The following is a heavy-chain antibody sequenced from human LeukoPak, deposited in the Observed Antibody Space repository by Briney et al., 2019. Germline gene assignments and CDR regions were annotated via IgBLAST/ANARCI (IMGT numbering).Heavy chain of an antibody. CDR2: IPYDGSNK. Sequence: PGRSLRLSCAASGFTFSSYAMHWVRQAPGKGLEWVAVIPYDGSNKYYADSVKGRFTISRDNSKNTLYLQMNSLRAEDTAVYYCARDMIAVAKPKNWFDPWGQGTLVTVSS. D-gene: IGHD3-22*01. CDR3: ARDMIAVAKPKNWFDP. CDR1: GFTFSSYA. J-gene: IGHJ5*02. V-gene: IGHV3-30-3*01.